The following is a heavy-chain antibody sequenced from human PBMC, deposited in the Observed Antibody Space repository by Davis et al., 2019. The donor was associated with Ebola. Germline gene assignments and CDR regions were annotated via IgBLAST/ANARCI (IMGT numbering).Heavy chain of an antibody. V-gene: IGHV1-46*01. D-gene: IGHD1-1*01. Sequence: ASVKVSCKASGYTFTNYYMHWVRQAPGQGLEWMGMINPNDGRTIYAQKFQDRITMTTDTSTATAYMEVRGLTSDDTAVYYCARLFSWSDGSFYYHGMDVWGQGTTVTVSS. J-gene: IGHJ6*02. CDR2: INPNDGRT. CDR1: GYTFTNYY. CDR3: ARLFSWSDGSFYYHGMDV.